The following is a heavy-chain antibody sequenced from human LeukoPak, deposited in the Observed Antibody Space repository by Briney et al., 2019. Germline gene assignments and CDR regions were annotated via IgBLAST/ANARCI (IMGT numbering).Heavy chain of an antibody. Sequence: SETLSLTCAISGGSINNYYWSWIRQPPGKGLEWIGYIYYSGTTNYSPSLNSRVNISLDTAKNQFSLRLSSVTAADTAGYYCARQTAKNVDTARFDSWGQGTLVTVSS. CDR1: GGSINNYY. CDR3: ARQTAKNVDTARFDS. V-gene: IGHV4-59*08. D-gene: IGHD5-18*01. J-gene: IGHJ4*02. CDR2: IYYSGTT.